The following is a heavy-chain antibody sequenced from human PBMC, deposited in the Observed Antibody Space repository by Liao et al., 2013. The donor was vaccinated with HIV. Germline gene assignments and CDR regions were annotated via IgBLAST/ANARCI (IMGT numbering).Heavy chain of an antibody. CDR1: AASVTSGKYY. CDR2: ISPSGST. CDR3: ARKPIGDMGLTN. V-gene: IGHV4-61*02. J-gene: IGHJ4*02. D-gene: IGHD4/OR15-4a*01. Sequence: QVQLQESGPGLVKPSQTLSLTCAVSAASVTSGKYYWTWIRQPAGKGLEWIGRISPSGSTSYNPSLKSRVTISVDTSKNQFYLNLRSVTAADTAVYFCARKPIGDMGLTNWGQGTLVSVSS.